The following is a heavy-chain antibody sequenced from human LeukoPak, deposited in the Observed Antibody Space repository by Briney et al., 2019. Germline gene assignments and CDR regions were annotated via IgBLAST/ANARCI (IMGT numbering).Heavy chain of an antibody. D-gene: IGHD6-13*01. J-gene: IGHJ4*02. Sequence: HPGGSLRLSCAVSRFSFGSEAMSWVRQSPARGLEWVASISPGGGTTYYADSVKGRFTISRDNSKNTLYLQMNSLRAEDTAVYYCAREGTSQQLVPPYFDYWGQGTLVTVSS. CDR3: AREGTSQQLVPPYFDY. CDR2: ISPGGGTT. V-gene: IGHV3-23*01. CDR1: RFSFGSEA.